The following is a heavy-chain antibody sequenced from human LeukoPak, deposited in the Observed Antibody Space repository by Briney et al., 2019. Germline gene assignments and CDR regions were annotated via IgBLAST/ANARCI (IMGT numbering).Heavy chain of an antibody. CDR2: IYSGGST. J-gene: IGHJ4*02. Sequence: GGSLRLSCAASGFTVSSNYMSWVPQAPGKGLEWVSVIYSGGSTYYADSVKGRFTISRDNSKNTVYLQMNSLRGEDTAVYYCASIKNRALEYWRQGTLVTVSS. CDR1: GFTVSSNY. CDR3: ASIKNRALEY. V-gene: IGHV3-53*01. D-gene: IGHD2/OR15-2a*01.